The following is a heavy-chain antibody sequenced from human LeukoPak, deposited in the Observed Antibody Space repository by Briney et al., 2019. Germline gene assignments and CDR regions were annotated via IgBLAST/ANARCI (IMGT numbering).Heavy chain of an antibody. V-gene: IGHV1-8*01. CDR2: MNPNSGNT. CDR3: ARDEWFGEFDYYYYGMDV. CDR1: GYTFTSYD. J-gene: IGHJ6*02. D-gene: IGHD3-10*01. Sequence: ASVKVSCKASGYTFTSYDINWVRQATGQGLEWMGWMNPNSGNTGYAQKFQGRVTMTRNTSISTAYMELSSLRSEDTAVYYCARDEWFGEFDYYYYGMDVWGQGTTVTVSS.